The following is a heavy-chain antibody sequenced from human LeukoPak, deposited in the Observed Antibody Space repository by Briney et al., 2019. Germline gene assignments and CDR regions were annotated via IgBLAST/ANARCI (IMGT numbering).Heavy chain of an antibody. V-gene: IGHV3-53*01. D-gene: IGHD3-16*01. Sequence: PGGSLRLSCAASGFTVSSNYMSWVRQAPGKGLEWVSIIYSGGSTFYADSVKGRFTISRDNAKNSLNLQMNSLRAEDTAVYYCARSWGGFYYYMDVWGKGTTVTVSS. CDR3: ARSWGGFYYYMDV. J-gene: IGHJ6*03. CDR1: GFTVSSNY. CDR2: IYSGGST.